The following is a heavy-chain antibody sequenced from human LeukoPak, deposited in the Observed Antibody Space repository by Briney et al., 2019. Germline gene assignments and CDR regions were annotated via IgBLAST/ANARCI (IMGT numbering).Heavy chain of an antibody. D-gene: IGHD3-22*01. J-gene: IGHJ4*02. CDR3: ASTDYYDSSGYYRY. CDR1: GGSISSGGYY. V-gene: IGHV4-30-2*01. CDR2: INPSGST. Sequence: SETLSLTCIVSGGSISSGGYYWSWTRQPPGKGLECIGYINPSGSTSYNPSLKSRVTISVDRSKNQFSLKLTSVTAADTAVYYCASTDYYDSSGYYRYWGQGTLVTVSS.